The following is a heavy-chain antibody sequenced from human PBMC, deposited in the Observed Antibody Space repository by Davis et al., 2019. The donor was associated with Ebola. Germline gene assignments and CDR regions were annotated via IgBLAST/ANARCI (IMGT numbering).Heavy chain of an antibody. V-gene: IGHV3-74*01. J-gene: IGHJ2*01. D-gene: IGHD3-22*01. Sequence: PGGSLRLSCKGSGYTFSSFWMNWVRQAPGKGLEWVSRINNHGTSTNYTDVVRGRFTVSRDNAKNTVYLQMNRLRPEDTALYYCARDSDTSGLHWYFDLWGRGTLVTVSS. CDR2: INNHGTST. CDR1: GYTFSSFW. CDR3: ARDSDTSGLHWYFDL.